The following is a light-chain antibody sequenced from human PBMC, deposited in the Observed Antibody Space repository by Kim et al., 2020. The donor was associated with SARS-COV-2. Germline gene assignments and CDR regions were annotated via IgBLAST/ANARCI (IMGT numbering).Light chain of an antibody. V-gene: IGLV5-37*01. CDR1: IHINIGSPD. CDR2: YHSASDK. CDR3: MIWPSNTYV. J-gene: IGLJ1*01. Sequence: LTCPLPIHINIGSPDIYWYQHTPASPPRYLPYYHSASDKGQGSGVPSRLSGSTDASANTGIFLLSGLQSEDDADYYCMIWPSNTYVFGTGTKVTVL.